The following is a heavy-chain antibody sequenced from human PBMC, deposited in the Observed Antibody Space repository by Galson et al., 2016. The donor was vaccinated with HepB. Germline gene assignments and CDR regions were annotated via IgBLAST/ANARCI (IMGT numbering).Heavy chain of an antibody. J-gene: IGHJ5*02. V-gene: IGHV1-8*01. CDR3: AKEEGWPVNWFDP. Sequence: SVKVSCKASGYTFISYDVNWVRQATGQGLEWMGWMNPDTGNTGYAQKFQGRVTMTRNTSINTAYMELSSLTSEDTAIYYCAKEEGWPVNWFDPWGPGTLVIVSS. CDR2: MNPDTGNT. D-gene: IGHD2-15*01. CDR1: GYTFISYD.